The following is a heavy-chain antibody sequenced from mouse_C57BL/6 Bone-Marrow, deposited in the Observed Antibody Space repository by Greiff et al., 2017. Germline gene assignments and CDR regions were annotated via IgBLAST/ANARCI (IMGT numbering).Heavy chain of an antibody. J-gene: IGHJ4*01. Sequence: VKVVESGPGLVAPSQSLSITCTVSGFSLTSYGVHWVRQPPGKGLEWLVVIWSDGSTTYNSALKSRLSISKDNSKSQVFLKMNSLQTDDTAMYYGARPYYYDYDGYAMDYWGQGTSVTVSS. CDR2: IWSDGST. CDR3: ARPYYYDYDGYAMDY. D-gene: IGHD2-4*01. V-gene: IGHV2-6*03. CDR1: GFSLTSYG.